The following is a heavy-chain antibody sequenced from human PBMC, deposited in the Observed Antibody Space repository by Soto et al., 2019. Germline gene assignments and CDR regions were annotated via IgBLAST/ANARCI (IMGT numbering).Heavy chain of an antibody. J-gene: IGHJ5*01. D-gene: IGHD2-15*01. V-gene: IGHV4-31*03. Sequence: PSETLSLTCTVSCGPISSGDYYWSWIRQQPGKGLEWIGFIYYGGSTDYNPSLKSRVTMSIDTSKNQFSMKLSSVTAADTAVYYCARDRGHCSGTSCYWFDPWGQGTLVTVSS. CDR3: ARDRGHCSGTSCYWFDP. CDR2: IYYGGST. CDR1: CGPISSGDYY.